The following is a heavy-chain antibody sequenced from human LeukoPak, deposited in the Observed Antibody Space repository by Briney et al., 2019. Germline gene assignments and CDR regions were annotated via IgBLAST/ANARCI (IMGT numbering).Heavy chain of an antibody. CDR2: ISGTSGNT. CDR1: SGSVSSGSYY. CDR3: AKFRADSSGWPFDY. J-gene: IGHJ4*02. V-gene: IGHV3-23*01. D-gene: IGHD6-19*01. Sequence: ETLSLTCTVSSGSVSSGSYYWSWIRQPPGKGLEWVSSISGTSGNTYYADSVKGRFAISRDNSKDTLYLQMNSLRAEDTAIYYCAKFRADSSGWPFDYWGQGTLVTVSS.